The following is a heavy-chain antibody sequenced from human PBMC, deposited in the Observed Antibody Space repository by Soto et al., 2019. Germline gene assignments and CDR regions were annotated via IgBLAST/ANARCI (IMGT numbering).Heavy chain of an antibody. J-gene: IGHJ6*03. Sequence: GGSLRLSCAASGFTFSSYWMSWVRQAPGKGLEWVANIKQDGSEKYYVDSVKGRFTISRDNAKNSLYLQMNSLRAEDTAVYYCARDLEEWYQATPWYYYYYMDVWGKGTTVTVSS. V-gene: IGHV3-7*01. CDR3: ARDLEEWYQATPWYYYYYMDV. D-gene: IGHD2-15*01. CDR2: IKQDGSEK. CDR1: GFTFSSYW.